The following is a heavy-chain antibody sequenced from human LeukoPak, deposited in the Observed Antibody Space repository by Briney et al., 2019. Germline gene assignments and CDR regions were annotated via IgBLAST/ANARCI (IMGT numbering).Heavy chain of an antibody. Sequence: PSETLSLTCTVSGGSISSYYWSWIRQPPGKGLEWIGYIYYSGSTNYNPSLKSRVTISVDTSKNQFSLKLSSVTAADTAVYYCARAPSLVPYIDYWGQGTLVTVSS. CDR3: ARAPSLVPYIDY. D-gene: IGHD1-14*01. J-gene: IGHJ4*02. CDR1: GGSISSYY. V-gene: IGHV4-59*01. CDR2: IYYSGST.